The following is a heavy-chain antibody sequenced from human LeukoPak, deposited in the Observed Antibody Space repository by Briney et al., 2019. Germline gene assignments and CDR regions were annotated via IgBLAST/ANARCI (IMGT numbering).Heavy chain of an antibody. D-gene: IGHD3-10*01. J-gene: IGHJ4*02. Sequence: PGGSLRLSCAASGLTVSRNYMSWVRQAPGKGLEWISVIYSGGRTDYADSVKGRFTISRDNAKNSLYLQMNSLRAEDTAVYYCARDYELLWFGELRDWGQGTLVTVSS. V-gene: IGHV3-53*01. CDR3: ARDYELLWFGELRD. CDR2: IYSGGRT. CDR1: GLTVSRNY.